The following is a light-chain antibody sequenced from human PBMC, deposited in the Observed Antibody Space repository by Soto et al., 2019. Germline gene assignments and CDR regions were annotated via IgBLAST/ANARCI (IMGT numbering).Light chain of an antibody. CDR2: KAS. J-gene: IGKJ1*01. CDR3: QHYNSYSEA. V-gene: IGKV1-5*03. CDR1: QVIRPA. Sequence: DIQITHSPSSLSASVGDRVTITCRASQVIRPALAWYQQKPGKAPKLLIYKASTLKSGVPSRFSGSGSGTEFTLTISSLQPDDFATYYCQHYNSYSEAFGQGTKVDSK.